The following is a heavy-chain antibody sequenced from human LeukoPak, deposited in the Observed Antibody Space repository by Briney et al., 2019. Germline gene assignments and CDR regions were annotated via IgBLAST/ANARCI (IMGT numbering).Heavy chain of an antibody. CDR3: TTREIVVEPAETSMVRGVLWRSDF. D-gene: IGHD3-10*01. Sequence: ASVKVSCKVSGDTLTELSMHWVRQAPGKGLEWMGGFDPKEGERVYAQNFQGRFTMTEDTTSGTAYMELNSLRSEDTAVYYCTTREIVVEPAETSMVRGVLWRSDFWGHGTLVTVSS. CDR1: GDTLTELS. V-gene: IGHV1-24*01. J-gene: IGHJ4*01. CDR2: FDPKEGER.